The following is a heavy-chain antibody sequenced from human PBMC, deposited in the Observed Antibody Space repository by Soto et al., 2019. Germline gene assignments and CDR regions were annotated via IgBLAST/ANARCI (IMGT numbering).Heavy chain of an antibody. CDR1: GFSFSSYA. Sequence: EVQLLQSGGGLVHPGGSLRLSCVASGFSFSSYAMSWVRQAPGKGPEWVSAISGSGGNTYYADSVKGRFTISRDNSRDTLYLQMNSLRAEDTALYYCAKRYYYENSGIWDCWGQGTLVTVSS. V-gene: IGHV3-23*01. CDR3: AKRYYYENSGIWDC. CDR2: ISGSGGNT. D-gene: IGHD3-22*01. J-gene: IGHJ4*02.